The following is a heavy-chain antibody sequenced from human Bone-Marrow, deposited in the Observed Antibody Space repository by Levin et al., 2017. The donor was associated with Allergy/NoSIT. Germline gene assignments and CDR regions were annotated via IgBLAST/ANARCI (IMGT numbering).Heavy chain of an antibody. CDR2: IYSSGIT. CDR1: GGSFSSYY. V-gene: IGHV4-59*01. CDR3: AKAGADYDSGGYYTK. D-gene: IGHD3-22*01. J-gene: IGHJ4*02. Sequence: RASETLSLTCTVSGGSFSSYYWSWIRQPPGKGLEWIGYIYSSGITYYNPSLKSRVTISVDTSKNQFSLRLTSVNTADTALYYCAKAGADYDSGGYYTKWGQGARVTVSS.